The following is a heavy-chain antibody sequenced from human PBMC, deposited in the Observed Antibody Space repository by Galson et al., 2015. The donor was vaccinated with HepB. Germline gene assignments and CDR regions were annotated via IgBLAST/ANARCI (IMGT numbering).Heavy chain of an antibody. CDR1: GGSISTYY. Sequence: TLSLTCTVSGGSISTYYWTWIWQPPGKGLEWIGYIYSSGSTNYNPSLKSRVTMSLDTSKNQFSLKLNSVTAADAAVYYCTRRVATAPRYYFDPWGQGILVTVSS. J-gene: IGHJ4*02. D-gene: IGHD5-12*01. CDR2: IYSSGST. V-gene: IGHV4-59*08. CDR3: TRRVATAPRYYFDP.